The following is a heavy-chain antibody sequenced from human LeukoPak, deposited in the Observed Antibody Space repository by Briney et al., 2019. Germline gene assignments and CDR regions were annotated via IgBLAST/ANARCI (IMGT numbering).Heavy chain of an antibody. V-gene: IGHV4-30-4*01. Sequence: SETLSLTCTVSGGSISSGDYYWSWIRQPPGKGLEWIGYIYYSGSTYYNPSLKSRVTISVDTSKNQFSLKLSSVTAADTAVYYCARGDSSGWYTYWFDPWGQGTLVTVSS. CDR1: GGSISSGDYY. D-gene: IGHD6-19*01. CDR2: IYYSGST. J-gene: IGHJ5*02. CDR3: ARGDSSGWYTYWFDP.